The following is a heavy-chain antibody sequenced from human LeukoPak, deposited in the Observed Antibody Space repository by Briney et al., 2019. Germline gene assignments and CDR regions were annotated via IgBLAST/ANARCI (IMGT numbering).Heavy chain of an antibody. J-gene: IGHJ4*02. CDR2: IKQDGSNK. D-gene: IGHD4-17*01. V-gene: IGHV3-7*01. CDR1: GFTFSSYW. Sequence: GGSLRLSCAASGFTFSSYWMSWVRQAPGKGLEWVANIKQDGSNKYYADSVKGRFTISRDNSKNTLYLQMNSLRAEDTAVYYCASRHYDFGYYWGQGTQVTVSS. CDR3: ASRHYDFGYY.